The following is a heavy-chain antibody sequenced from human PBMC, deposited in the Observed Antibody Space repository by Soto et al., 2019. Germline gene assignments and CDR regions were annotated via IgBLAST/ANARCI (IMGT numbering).Heavy chain of an antibody. Sequence: GGSLRLSCAASGFTVSSNYMSWVRQAPGKGLEWVSVIYSGGSTYYADSVKDRFTISRDNSKNTLYLQMNSLRAEDTAVYYCAREDYYASSGYYGYWGQGTLVTVSS. CDR1: GFTVSSNY. J-gene: IGHJ4*02. V-gene: IGHV3-53*01. CDR2: IYSGGST. D-gene: IGHD3-22*01. CDR3: AREDYYASSGYYGY.